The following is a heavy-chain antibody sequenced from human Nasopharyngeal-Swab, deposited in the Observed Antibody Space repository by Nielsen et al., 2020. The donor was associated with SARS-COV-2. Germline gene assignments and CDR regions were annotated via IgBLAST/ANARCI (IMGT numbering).Heavy chain of an antibody. Sequence: GGSLRLSCAASGFTFSSYGMHWVRQAPGKGLEWVAVISYDGSNKYYADSAKGRFTISRDNSKNTLYLQMNSLRAEDTAVYYCAKGWGGIYYFDYWGQGTLVTVSS. CDR3: AKGWGGIYYFDY. J-gene: IGHJ4*02. D-gene: IGHD7-27*01. V-gene: IGHV3-30*18. CDR2: ISYDGSNK. CDR1: GFTFSSYG.